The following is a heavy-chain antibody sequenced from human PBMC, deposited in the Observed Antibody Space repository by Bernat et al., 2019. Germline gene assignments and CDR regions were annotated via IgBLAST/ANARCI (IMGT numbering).Heavy chain of an antibody. Sequence: QVQLVQSGAEVKKPGSSVKVSCKASGGTFSSYAISWVRQAPGQGLEWMGGIIPIFGTANYAQKVQGRVTITADKSPSTASMTLSSLRAADTAVYSCATDLSPRRRHTREGVATITFLDSWDQGTLVTVSS. D-gene: IGHD5-12*01. J-gene: IGHJ4*02. V-gene: IGHV1-69*06. CDR1: GGTFSSYA. CDR3: ATDLSPRRRHTREGVATITFLDS. CDR2: IIPIFGTA.